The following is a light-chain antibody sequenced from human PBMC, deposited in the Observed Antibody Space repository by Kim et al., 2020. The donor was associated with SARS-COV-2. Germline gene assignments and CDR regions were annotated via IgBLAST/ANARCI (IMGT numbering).Light chain of an antibody. CDR2: LNSDGSH. V-gene: IGLV4-69*01. Sequence: QLVLTQSPSASASLGASVKLTCTLSSGHSSYAIAWHQQQPEKGPRYLMKLNSDGSHRKGDGIPDRFSGSSSGAERYLTISSLQSEDEADYYCQTWGTGMVFGGGTQLTVL. CDR1: SGHSSYA. J-gene: IGLJ3*02. CDR3: QTWGTGMV.